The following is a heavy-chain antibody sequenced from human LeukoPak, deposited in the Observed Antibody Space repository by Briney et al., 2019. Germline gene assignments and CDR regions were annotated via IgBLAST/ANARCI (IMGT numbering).Heavy chain of an antibody. CDR2: ISSSSSTI. CDR1: GFTFSSYG. J-gene: IGHJ4*02. CDR3: ARDGYYDSSGYTLGY. D-gene: IGHD3-22*01. V-gene: IGHV3-48*02. Sequence: GGSLRLSCAASGFTFSSYGMNWVRQAPGKGLERASYISSSSSTIYYADSVKGRFTISRDNAKNSLYLQMNSLRDEDTAVYYCARDGYYDSSGYTLGYWGQGTLVTVSS.